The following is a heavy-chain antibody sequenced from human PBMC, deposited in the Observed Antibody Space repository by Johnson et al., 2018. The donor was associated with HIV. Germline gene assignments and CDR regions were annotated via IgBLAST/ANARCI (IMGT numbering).Heavy chain of an antibody. Sequence: EVQLVESGGGLVQPGGSLRLSCAASGFTFSSYDMHWVRQATGKGLEWVSAIGTAGDTYYPGSVKGPFTISRENAKNSLYLQMNSLRAEDTAVYYCARVMGATQVMGAFDIWGQGTMVTVSS. CDR1: GFTFSSYD. CDR3: ARVMGATQVMGAFDI. V-gene: IGHV3-13*01. J-gene: IGHJ3*02. CDR2: IGTAGDT. D-gene: IGHD1-26*01.